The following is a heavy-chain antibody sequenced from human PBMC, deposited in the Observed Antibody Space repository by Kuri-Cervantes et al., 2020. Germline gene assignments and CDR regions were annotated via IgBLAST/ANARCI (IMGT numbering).Heavy chain of an antibody. CDR2: INHSGST. Sequence: GSLRLSCAVYGGSFSGYYWSWIRQPPGKGLEWIGEINHSGSTNYNPSLKSRVTISVDTSKNQFSLKLSSVTAADTAVYYCARGRGFSRGTPDYWGQGALVTVSS. J-gene: IGHJ4*02. CDR3: ARGRGFSRGTPDY. V-gene: IGHV4-34*01. D-gene: IGHD6-13*01. CDR1: GGSFSGYY.